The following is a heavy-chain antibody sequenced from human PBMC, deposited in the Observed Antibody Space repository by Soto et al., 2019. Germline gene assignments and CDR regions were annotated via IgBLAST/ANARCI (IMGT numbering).Heavy chain of an antibody. CDR3: ARGLRYCSGGSCYDLEYYFDY. V-gene: IGHV1-8*01. CDR2: MNPNSGNT. D-gene: IGHD2-15*01. CDR1: GYTFTSYD. Sequence: QVQLVQSGAEVKKPGASVKVSCKASGYTFTSYDINWVRQATGQGLEWMGWMNPNSGNTGYAQKFQGRVTMTRNTSISTAYMERSSLRSEDTAVYYCARGLRYCSGGSCYDLEYYFDYWGQGTLVTVSS. J-gene: IGHJ4*02.